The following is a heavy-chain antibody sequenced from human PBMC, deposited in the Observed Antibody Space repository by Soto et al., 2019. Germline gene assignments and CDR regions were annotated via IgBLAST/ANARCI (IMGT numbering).Heavy chain of an antibody. CDR2: ISYDGSNK. CDR3: AKEGGYSSSWYATHYFDY. J-gene: IGHJ4*02. Sequence: QVQLVESGGGVVQPGRSLRLSCAASGFTFSSYGMHWARQAPGKGLEWVAVISYDGSNKYYADSVKGRFTISRDNSKNTXXLQMNSLRAEDTAVYYCAKEGGYSSSWYATHYFDYWGQGTLVTVSS. D-gene: IGHD6-13*01. V-gene: IGHV3-30*18. CDR1: GFTFSSYG.